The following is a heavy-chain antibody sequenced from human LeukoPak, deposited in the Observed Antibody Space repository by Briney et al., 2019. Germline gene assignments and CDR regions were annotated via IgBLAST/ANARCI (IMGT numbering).Heavy chain of an antibody. CDR3: ARDQYSGSYLDY. D-gene: IGHD1-26*01. Sequence: ASVKVSCKASGYTFTGYYMHWVRQAPGQGLEWMGWISAYNGNTDYAQKLQGRVTMTTDTSTSTAYMELRSLRSDDTAVYYCARDQYSGSYLDYWGQGTLVTVSS. CDR2: ISAYNGNT. J-gene: IGHJ4*02. CDR1: GYTFTGYY. V-gene: IGHV1-18*04.